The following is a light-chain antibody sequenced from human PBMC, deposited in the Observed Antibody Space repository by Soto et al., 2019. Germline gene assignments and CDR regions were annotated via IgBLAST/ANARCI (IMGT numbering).Light chain of an antibody. CDR1: QSISSY. CDR2: AAS. CDR3: QQSYSTLEDV. Sequence: DIQMTQSPSSLSASVGDRVTITCRASQSISSYLNWYQQKPGKAPKLLIYAASSLQRGVPSRFSGSGSGTDFTLTISSLQPEDFATYYCQQSYSTLEDVFGQGAKVDIK. J-gene: IGKJ1*01. V-gene: IGKV1-39*01.